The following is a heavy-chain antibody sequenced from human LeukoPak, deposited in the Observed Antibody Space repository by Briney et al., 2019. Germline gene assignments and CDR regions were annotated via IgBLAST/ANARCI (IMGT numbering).Heavy chain of an antibody. Sequence: SETLSLTCVVSGYSISSGYHWGWIRQPPGKGLEWIGVVYRSGTTYYDPSLKGRVTISVDTSKNQISLKVRSVTATDTAIYYCARENWIFDYWGQGILVTVSS. V-gene: IGHV4-38-2*02. CDR1: GYSISSGYH. J-gene: IGHJ4*02. D-gene: IGHD1-1*01. CDR2: VYRSGTT. CDR3: ARENWIFDY.